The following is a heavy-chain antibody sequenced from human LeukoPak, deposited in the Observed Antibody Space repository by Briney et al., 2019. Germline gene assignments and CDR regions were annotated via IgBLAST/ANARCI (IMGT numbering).Heavy chain of an antibody. D-gene: IGHD6-13*01. V-gene: IGHV3-7*01. Sequence: GGSLTLSCAASGFTFSSYCMSWVRQSPGKGLEWVANIKQDGSEKYYVDSMKGRFTISRDNARNSLYLQMNSLRAEDTAVYYCARIPAGIATRKGKLYYYYYYMDVWGKGTTVTVSS. CDR3: ARIPAGIATRKGKLYYYYYYMDV. CDR1: GFTFSSYC. CDR2: IKQDGSEK. J-gene: IGHJ6*03.